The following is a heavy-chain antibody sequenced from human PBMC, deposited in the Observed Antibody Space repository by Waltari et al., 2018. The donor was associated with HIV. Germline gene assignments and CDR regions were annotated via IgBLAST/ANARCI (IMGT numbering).Heavy chain of an antibody. D-gene: IGHD3-10*01. J-gene: IGHJ6*02. CDR2: FDTEYDET. V-gene: IGHV1-24*01. CDR3: ATDFSGMVRAYSYYSLDV. Sequence: QVQLVQSGAEVKKPGASVKVSCKVSGYTLTELSMHWVRQAPGKGLEWMGNFDTEYDETIYAQKFQGRITMTEDTSSDTAYMELSSLTSGDTAVYYCATDFSGMVRAYSYYSLDVWGQGTTVTVSS. CDR1: GYTLTELS.